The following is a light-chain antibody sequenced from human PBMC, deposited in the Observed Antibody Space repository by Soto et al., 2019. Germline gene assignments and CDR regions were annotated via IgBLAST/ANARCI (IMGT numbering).Light chain of an antibody. CDR2: AAS. V-gene: IGKV1-8*01. J-gene: IGKJ3*01. CDR1: QGISSY. CDR3: RQYYSYPLA. Sequence: AIRMTQSPSSFSASTGDRVTITCRASQGISSYLAWYQQKPGKAPKLLIYAASTLQSGVPSRFSGSGSGTDFTLTISCLQSEEFATYYCRQYYSYPLAFGPGTKVDI.